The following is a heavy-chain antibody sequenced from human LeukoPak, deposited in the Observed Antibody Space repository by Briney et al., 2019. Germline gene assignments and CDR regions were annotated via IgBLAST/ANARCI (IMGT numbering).Heavy chain of an antibody. D-gene: IGHD6-13*01. CDR3: ARERRQQQYYMDV. Sequence: ASVKVSCKASGYTFTSYYMHWVRQAPGQGLEWMGIINPSGGSTSYAQKFQGRVTMTRDTSISTAYMELSRLRSDDTAVYYCARERRQQQYYMDVWGKGTTVTISS. CDR1: GYTFTSYY. CDR2: INPSGGST. J-gene: IGHJ6*03. V-gene: IGHV1-46*01.